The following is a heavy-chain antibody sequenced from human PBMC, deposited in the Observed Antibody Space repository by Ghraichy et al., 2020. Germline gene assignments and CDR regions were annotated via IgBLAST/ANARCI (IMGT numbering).Heavy chain of an antibody. V-gene: IGHV3-21*01. Sequence: LSLTCAASGFTFSSYSMNWVRQAPGKGLEWVSSISSSSSYIYYADSVKGRFTISRDNAKNSLYLQMNSLRAEDTAVYYCARDHYDSSGYYDYWGQGTLVTVSS. D-gene: IGHD3-22*01. J-gene: IGHJ4*02. CDR1: GFTFSSYS. CDR3: ARDHYDSSGYYDY. CDR2: ISSSSSYI.